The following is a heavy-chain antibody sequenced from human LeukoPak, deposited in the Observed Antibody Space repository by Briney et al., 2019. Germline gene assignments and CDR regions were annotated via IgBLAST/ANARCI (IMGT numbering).Heavy chain of an antibody. V-gene: IGHV4-4*07. CDR3: ARDSVYCSSTSCYFDY. D-gene: IGHD2-2*01. Sequence: SETLSLTCTVSGGAISSYYWSWIRQPAGKGLEWLGRIYTSGSTNYNPSLKSRVTMSVDTSKNQFSLKLSSVTAADTAVYYCARDSVYCSSTSCYFDYWGQGTLVTVSS. CDR2: IYTSGST. CDR1: GGAISSYY. J-gene: IGHJ4*02.